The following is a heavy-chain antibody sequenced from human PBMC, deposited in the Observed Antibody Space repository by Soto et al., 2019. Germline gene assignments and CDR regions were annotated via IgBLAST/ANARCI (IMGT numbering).Heavy chain of an antibody. CDR3: TRGINDNGWYFGY. V-gene: IGHV3-49*04. J-gene: IGHJ4*02. CDR1: GFTFGIYA. CDR2: ITSKAYGGTT. Sequence: GGSLRLSCTASGFTFGIYAMSWVRQAPGKGLEWVGFITSKAYGGTTQYAASVKGRFTISRDDSKGIAYLQMNSLKTEDTAVYYCTRGINDNGWYFGYWGQGTLVTVSS. D-gene: IGHD6-19*01.